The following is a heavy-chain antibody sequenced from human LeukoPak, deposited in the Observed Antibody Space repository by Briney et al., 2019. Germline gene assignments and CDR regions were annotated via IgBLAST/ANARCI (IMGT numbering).Heavy chain of an antibody. Sequence: SETLSLTCTVSGGSISSYYWSWIRQPPGKGLEWIGYIYYSGSTNYNPSLKSRITISVDTSENHFSLKSSSVTAADTAVYYCAPVVPNYDPATSYLVPITYFDNWGQGTLVTVSS. CDR2: IYYSGST. J-gene: IGHJ4*02. D-gene: IGHD3-3*01. V-gene: IGHV4-59*08. CDR3: APVVPNYDPATSYLVPITYFDN. CDR1: GGSISSYY.